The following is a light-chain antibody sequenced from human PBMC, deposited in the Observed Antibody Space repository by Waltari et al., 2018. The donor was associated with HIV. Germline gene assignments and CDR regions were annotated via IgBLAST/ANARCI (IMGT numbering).Light chain of an antibody. CDR3: VLYMGSGISV. V-gene: IGLV8-61*01. J-gene: IGLJ3*02. CDR2: STN. CDR1: SGSVSTSYY. Sequence: QTVVTQEQSLSVSPGGTVTLTCGLSSGSVSTSYYPSWYQQTPGQAPRTLIYSTNTRSSGVPDRFSGSILGNKAALTITGAQADDESDYYCVLYMGSGISVFGGGTKLTVL.